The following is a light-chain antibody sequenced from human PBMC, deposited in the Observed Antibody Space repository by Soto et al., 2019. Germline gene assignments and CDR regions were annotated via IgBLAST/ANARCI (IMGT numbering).Light chain of an antibody. V-gene: IGLV1-44*01. J-gene: IGLJ1*01. CDR3: ASWDNSLNGLYV. CDR2: GDN. CDR1: SSNIGSHP. Sequence: QSALTQPPSASGTPGQRVSMSCSGSSSNIGSHPVNWYQQLPGTAPKLLLYGDNQRPSGVPDRFSGSKSGTSASLAISGLQSEDEAHYYCASWDNSLNGLYVFGTGTKVTVL.